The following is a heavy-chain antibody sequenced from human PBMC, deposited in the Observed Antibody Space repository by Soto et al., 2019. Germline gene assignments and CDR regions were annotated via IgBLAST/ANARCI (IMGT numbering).Heavy chain of an antibody. J-gene: IGHJ6*03. CDR1: GDSISSYY. Sequence: SETLSLTXTVAGDSISSYYWSCIRQPPGKGLEWIGCIYYSGSTTYNPSLRSRVTISRDNSKNTLYLQMNSLRAEDTAVYYCAKDGMGAEWWQGRYYYYMDVWGKGTTVTVSS. D-gene: IGHD2-15*01. V-gene: IGHV4-59*01. CDR3: AKDGMGAEWWQGRYYYYMDV. CDR2: IYYSGST.